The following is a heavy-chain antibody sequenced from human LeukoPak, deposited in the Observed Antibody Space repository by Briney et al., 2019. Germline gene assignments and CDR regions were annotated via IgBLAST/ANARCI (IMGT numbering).Heavy chain of an antibody. CDR3: ARDLLRAFDY. CDR1: GYSISSGYY. J-gene: IGHJ4*02. Sequence: PSETLSLTCAVSGYSISSGYYWGWIRQPPGKGLEWIGSIYHSGSTYYNPSLKSRVTISVDTSKNQFSLKLSSVTAADTAVYYCARDLLRAFDYWGQGTLVTVSS. CDR2: IYHSGST. D-gene: IGHD1-26*01. V-gene: IGHV4-38-2*02.